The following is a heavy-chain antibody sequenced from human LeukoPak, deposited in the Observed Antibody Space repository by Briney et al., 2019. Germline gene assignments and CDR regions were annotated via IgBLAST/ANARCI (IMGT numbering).Heavy chain of an antibody. CDR1: GFTFSSYG. D-gene: IGHD2-2*01. V-gene: IGHV3-30*03. CDR3: VSSTSPYYYYGMDV. Sequence: GGSLRLSCAASGFTFSSYGMHWVRQAPGKGLEWVAVISYDGSNKYYADSVKGRFTISRDNSKNTLYLQMNSLRAEDTAVYYCVSSTSPYYYYGMDVWGQGTTVTVSS. J-gene: IGHJ6*02. CDR2: ISYDGSNK.